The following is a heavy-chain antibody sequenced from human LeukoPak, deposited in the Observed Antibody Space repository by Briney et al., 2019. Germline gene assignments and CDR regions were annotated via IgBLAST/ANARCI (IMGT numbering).Heavy chain of an antibody. Sequence: PGGSLRLSCAASGFTFSSYAMSWVRQAPGKGLEWVSAISGSGGSTYYADSVKGRFTIPRDNSKNTLYLQMNSLRAEDTAVYYCAKGANYYYDSSGYATFDYWGQGTLVTVSS. CDR1: GFTFSSYA. CDR2: ISGSGGST. J-gene: IGHJ4*02. D-gene: IGHD3-22*01. V-gene: IGHV3-23*01. CDR3: AKGANYYYDSSGYATFDY.